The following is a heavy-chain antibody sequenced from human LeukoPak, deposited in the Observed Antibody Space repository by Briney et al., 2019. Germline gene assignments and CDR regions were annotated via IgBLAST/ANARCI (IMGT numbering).Heavy chain of an antibody. CDR3: ARNRVKRWLPQDFDS. D-gene: IGHD5-24*01. CDR2: XYSSGSN. CDR1: GGSXSXYY. Sequence: PSETLSLTCTVSGGSXSXYYWXWXXXPAGKXXXXIAYXYSSGSNNYNTXSENRVIISLDTSKNQFSLKLISVTAADTAVYYCARNRVKRWLPQDFDSWGQGTLVTVSS. V-gene: IGHV4-59*08. J-gene: IGHJ4*02.